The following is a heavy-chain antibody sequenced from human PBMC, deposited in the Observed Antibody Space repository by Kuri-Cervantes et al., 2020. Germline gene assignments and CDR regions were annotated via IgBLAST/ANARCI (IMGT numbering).Heavy chain of an antibody. CDR2: INAGNGNT. V-gene: IGHV1-3*01. CDR1: GYTFTSYA. Sequence: ASVKVSCKASGYTFTSYAMHWERQAPGQRLEWMGWINAGNGNTKYSQKFQGRVTITRDTSASTACMELSSLRSEDTAVYYCARAHVAGFLDWFDPWGQGTLVTVSS. D-gene: IGHD6-19*01. CDR3: ARAHVAGFLDWFDP. J-gene: IGHJ5*02.